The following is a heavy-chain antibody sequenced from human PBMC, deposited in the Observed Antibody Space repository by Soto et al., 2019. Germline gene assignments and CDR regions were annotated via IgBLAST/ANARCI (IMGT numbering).Heavy chain of an antibody. CDR2: IVPIFNTA. J-gene: IGHJ2*01. D-gene: IGHD6-19*01. CDR3: ARRGAGPNAVAEYWYFDL. Sequence: QVQLVQSGAEVKKPGSSVKVSCKASGGTFSSYAISWVRQAPGQGLEWMGGIVPIFNTANYAQKFQGRVTIVANESTSPSYMELSSLRFEDTAVYYCARRGAGPNAVAEYWYFDLWGRGPLVVVSS. V-gene: IGHV1-69*01. CDR1: GGTFSSYA.